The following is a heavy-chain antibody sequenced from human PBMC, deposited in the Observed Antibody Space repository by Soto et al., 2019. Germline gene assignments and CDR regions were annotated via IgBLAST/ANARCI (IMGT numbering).Heavy chain of an antibody. Sequence: GESLKISCAASGFTFSSYAMSWVRQAPGKGLEWVSAISGSGDSTYYADSVKGRFTISRDNSKNTLYLQMNSLRAEDTAVYYCANSGVVYSSGWYGVWFDPWGQGTLVTVSS. CDR2: ISGSGDST. V-gene: IGHV3-23*01. CDR1: GFTFSSYA. CDR3: ANSGVVYSSGWYGVWFDP. J-gene: IGHJ5*02. D-gene: IGHD6-19*01.